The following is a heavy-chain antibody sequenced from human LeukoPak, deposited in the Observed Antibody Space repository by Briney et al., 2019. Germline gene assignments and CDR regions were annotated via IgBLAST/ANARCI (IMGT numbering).Heavy chain of an antibody. CDR2: VDVHGQGT. J-gene: IGHJ5*02. Sequence: GGSLRLSCAASGFTFSSYWMHWVRQAPGKGPVWVSRVDVHGQGTAYADSVKGRFTISRDNAKNTLSLQMNSLSAEDTAVYYCARSNYDSTTFYYHLDLWCQGTLVTVSS. CDR1: GFTFSSYW. D-gene: IGHD2/OR15-2a*01. CDR3: ARSNYDSTTFYYHLDL. V-gene: IGHV3-74*01.